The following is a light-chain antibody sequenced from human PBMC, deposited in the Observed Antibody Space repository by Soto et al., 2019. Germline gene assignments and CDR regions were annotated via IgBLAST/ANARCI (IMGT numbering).Light chain of an antibody. J-gene: IGKJ4*01. Sequence: DIQMTQSPSTLSASVGDRVTISCRASQSICSWLAWYQQKPGQAPKLLIYKASSLETGVPSRFSGSGSGTEFTFTISSLQPDDLATYYCQQYNSNPLTFGGGTKVEIK. CDR2: KAS. CDR1: QSICSW. CDR3: QQYNSNPLT. V-gene: IGKV1-5*03.